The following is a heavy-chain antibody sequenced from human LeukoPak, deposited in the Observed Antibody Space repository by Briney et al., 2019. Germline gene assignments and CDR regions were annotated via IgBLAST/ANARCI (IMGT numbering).Heavy chain of an antibody. J-gene: IGHJ4*02. D-gene: IGHD3-9*01. Sequence: PSETLSLTCTVSGGSISSYYWSWIRQPPGKGLEWIGYIYYSGSTNYNPSLKSRVTISVDTSKNQFSLKLSSVTAADTAVYYCARGQMYYDILTGYASPYYFDYWGQGTLVTVSS. CDR1: GGSISSYY. V-gene: IGHV4-59*01. CDR3: ARGQMYYDILTGYASPYYFDY. CDR2: IYYSGST.